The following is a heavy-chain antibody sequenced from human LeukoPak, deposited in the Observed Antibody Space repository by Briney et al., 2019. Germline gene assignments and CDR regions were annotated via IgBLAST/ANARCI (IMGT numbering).Heavy chain of an antibody. CDR1: GYFITSGYF. V-gene: IGHV4-38-2*02. J-gene: IGHJ6*04. CDR3: ARDGGVATIIDYYYGMDV. Sequence: SETLSLTCAVSGYFITSGYFWGWVRQPPGKGLEWIATMYHDGSTYYNPSLKSRVTMSVDTSKNQFSLSLSSVTAADTAVYYCARDGGVATIIDYYYGMDVWGKGTTVTVSS. D-gene: IGHD5-12*01. CDR2: MYHDGST.